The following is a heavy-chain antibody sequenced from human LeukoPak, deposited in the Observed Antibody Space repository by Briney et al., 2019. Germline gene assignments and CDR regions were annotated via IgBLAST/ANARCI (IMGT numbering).Heavy chain of an antibody. CDR2: TNPNSGGT. J-gene: IGHJ3*02. V-gene: IGHV1-2*02. CDR1: GYTFTGYY. Sequence: ASVKVSCKASGYTFTGYYMHWVRQAPGQGLEWMGWTNPNSGGTNYAQKFQGRVTMTRDTSISTAYMELSRLRSDDTAVYYCAREGGWYWRSFDIWGQGTMVTVSS. D-gene: IGHD6-19*01. CDR3: AREGGWYWRSFDI.